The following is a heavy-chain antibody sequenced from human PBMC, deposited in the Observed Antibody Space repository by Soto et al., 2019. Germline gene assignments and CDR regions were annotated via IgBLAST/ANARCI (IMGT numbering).Heavy chain of an antibody. CDR3: AKSGQSSWANMDV. D-gene: IGHD2-2*01. Sequence: EVQLLESGGGLVQPGGSLRLSCAASGFTFSSYAINWVRQAPGKGLGWVSTISGSGDNTYYADSVKGRFTISRDNSKNTLSLQMNTLRAEDTAVYYCAKSGQSSWANMDVWGQGTTVTVSS. CDR1: GFTFSSYA. CDR2: ISGSGDNT. V-gene: IGHV3-23*01. J-gene: IGHJ6*02.